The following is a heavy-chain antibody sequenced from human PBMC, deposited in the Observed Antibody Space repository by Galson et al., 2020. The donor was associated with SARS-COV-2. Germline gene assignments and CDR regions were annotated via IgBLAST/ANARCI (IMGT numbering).Heavy chain of an antibody. Sequence: GESLKISCAASGFTFSSYDMHWVRQATGKGLEWVSAIGTAGDTYYPGSVKGRFTISRENAKNSLYLQMNSLRAGDTAVYYCARGDIVVVPAAEVRYYYYYMDVWGKGTTVTVSS. CDR3: ARGDIVVVPAAEVRYYYYYMDV. J-gene: IGHJ6*03. CDR1: GFTFSSYD. V-gene: IGHV3-13*01. CDR2: IGTAGDT. D-gene: IGHD2-2*01.